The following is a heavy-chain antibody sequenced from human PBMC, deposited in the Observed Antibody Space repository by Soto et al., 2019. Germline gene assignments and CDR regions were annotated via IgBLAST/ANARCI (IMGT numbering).Heavy chain of an antibody. Sequence: GGSLRLSCAASGFTVSSNYMSWVRQAPGKGLEWVSVIYSGGSTYYADSVKGRFTISRDNSKNTLYLQMNSLRAEDTAVYYCARSRDYYYGMDVWGQGTTVTVSS. CDR3: ARSRDYYYGMDV. J-gene: IGHJ6*02. CDR2: IYSGGST. V-gene: IGHV3-66*01. CDR1: GFTVSSNY.